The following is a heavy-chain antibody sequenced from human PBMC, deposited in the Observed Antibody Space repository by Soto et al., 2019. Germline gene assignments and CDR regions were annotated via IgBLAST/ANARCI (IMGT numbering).Heavy chain of an antibody. Sequence: QVQLQESGPGLVKPSGTLSLTCAVSGGSISSSNWWSWVRQPPGKGLEWIGEIYHSGSTNYNPSLKSRVTISVDKSKNQFSLKLSSVTAADTAVYYCARTLGYCSSTSCYAPFRGRTHRGMDVWGQGTTVTVSS. CDR2: IYHSGST. V-gene: IGHV4-4*02. CDR1: GGSISSSNW. CDR3: ARTLGYCSSTSCYAPFRGRTHRGMDV. J-gene: IGHJ6*02. D-gene: IGHD2-2*01.